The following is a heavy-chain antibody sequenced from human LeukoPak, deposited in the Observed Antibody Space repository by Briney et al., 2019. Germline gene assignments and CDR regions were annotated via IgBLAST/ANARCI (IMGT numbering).Heavy chain of an antibody. V-gene: IGHV1-18*01. Sequence: ASVKVSCKASGYTFTNYGISWVRQAPGQGLGWMGWISAYNGNTVYAQELQGRVTMTTDTSTTIAYMELRSLRSDDTAVYYCARDRWSSSSSEGAFDIWGQGTMVTVSS. CDR1: GYTFTNYG. J-gene: IGHJ3*02. CDR3: ARDRWSSSSSEGAFDI. D-gene: IGHD6-6*01. CDR2: ISAYNGNT.